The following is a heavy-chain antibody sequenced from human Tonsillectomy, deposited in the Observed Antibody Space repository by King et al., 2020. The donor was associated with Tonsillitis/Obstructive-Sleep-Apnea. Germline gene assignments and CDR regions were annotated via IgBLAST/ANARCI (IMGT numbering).Heavy chain of an antibody. CDR2: IYWDDDK. CDR3: ARTYCDFAYMDV. CDR1: GFSPSISGLG. D-gene: IGHD3-9*01. V-gene: IGHV2-5*02. Sequence: TLKESGPTLVKPTQTLTLTCTFSGFSPSISGLGVGWIRQPPGKALELLALIYWDDDKRYSPSLKTRLTITKDTSKNQVVLTMTNMDPVDTATYYCARTYCDFAYMDVWGKGTTVTVSS. J-gene: IGHJ6*03.